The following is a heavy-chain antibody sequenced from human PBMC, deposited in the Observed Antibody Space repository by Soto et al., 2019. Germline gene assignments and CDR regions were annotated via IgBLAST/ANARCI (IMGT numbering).Heavy chain of an antibody. D-gene: IGHD5-12*01. V-gene: IGHV4-34*02. J-gene: IGHJ5*02. CDR3: ARTDIVTTNWFDP. CDR1: GESLIGYY. CDR2: INHRGST. Sequence: QVHLQQWGAGLLKPSETLSLTCAVYGESLIGYYWTWIRQPPGKGLEWIGEINHRGSTNYNPSLKSRVTISIDTSKNQSSLKLSSVTATHTSVYYCARTDIVTTNWFDPWGQGTLVTVSS.